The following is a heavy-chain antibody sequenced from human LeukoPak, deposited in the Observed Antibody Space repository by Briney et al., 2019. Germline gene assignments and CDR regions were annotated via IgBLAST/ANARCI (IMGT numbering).Heavy chain of an antibody. D-gene: IGHD5-12*01. V-gene: IGHV3-48*03. CDR1: GFTFSSYE. CDR2: ISSSGSTI. CDR3: GRDGYDPILSCFDY. Sequence: GGSLRLSCAASGFTFSSYEMNWVRQAPGKGLEWVSYISSSGSTIYYADSVKGRFTISRDNAKNSLYLQMNSLRAEDTAVYYCGRDGYDPILSCFDYWGQGTLVTVSS. J-gene: IGHJ4*02.